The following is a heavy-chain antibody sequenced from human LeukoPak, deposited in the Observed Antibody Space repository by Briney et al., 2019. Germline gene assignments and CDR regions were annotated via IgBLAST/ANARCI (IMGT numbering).Heavy chain of an antibody. J-gene: IGHJ4*02. Sequence: GGSLRLSCAAYGFAFSSYAMNWVRQTPVKGLEWVSTIIGSGRNTYYADSVKGRFTISRDNSKNTLYLQMTTLRAEDTAVYFCATNYYDSSGDYPDLDYWGQGALVTVSS. CDR3: ATNYYDSSGDYPDLDY. CDR1: GFAFSSYA. D-gene: IGHD3-22*01. V-gene: IGHV3-23*01. CDR2: IIGSGRNT.